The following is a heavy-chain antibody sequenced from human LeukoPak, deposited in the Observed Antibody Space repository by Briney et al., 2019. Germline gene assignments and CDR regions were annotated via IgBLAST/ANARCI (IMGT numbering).Heavy chain of an antibody. CDR2: ISGDSGFI. V-gene: IGHV3-21*01. CDR3: ARGSRPTVTAADN. Sequence: GGSLRLSCTASGFTFSRYSMNWVRQAPGKGLEWVSSISGDSGFIYYADSLKGRFTISRDNAKTSLYLQMNSQRAEDTALYYCARGSRPTVTAADNWGQGTLVTVSS. D-gene: IGHD4-17*01. CDR1: GFTFSRYS. J-gene: IGHJ4*02.